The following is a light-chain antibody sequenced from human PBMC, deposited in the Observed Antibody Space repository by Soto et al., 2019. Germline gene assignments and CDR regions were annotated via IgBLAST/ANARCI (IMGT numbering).Light chain of an antibody. J-gene: IGLJ1*01. CDR1: GSD. V-gene: IGLV2-14*03. Sequence: QSALTQPASVSGSPGQSITISCTGAGSDVSWYQHHPGKAPKLIIFDVSNRPSGVSDRFSGSKSGNTASLTISGLQAEDEADYYCNSYATSSTYVFGTGTKLTVL. CDR3: NSYATSSTYV. CDR2: DVS.